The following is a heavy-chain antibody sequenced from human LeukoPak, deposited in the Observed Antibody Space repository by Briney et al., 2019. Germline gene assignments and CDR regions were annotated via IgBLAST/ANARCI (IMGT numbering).Heavy chain of an antibody. D-gene: IGHD5-12*01. V-gene: IGHV3-21*01. Sequence: GGSLRLSCAASGFTFDDYAMHLVRQAPGKGLEWVSSISSSSSYIYYADSVKGRFTISRDNAKNSLYLQMNSLRAEDTAVYYCAREGDGYNFPIDYWGQGTLVTVSS. CDR3: AREGDGYNFPIDY. CDR1: GFTFDDYA. CDR2: ISSSSSYI. J-gene: IGHJ4*02.